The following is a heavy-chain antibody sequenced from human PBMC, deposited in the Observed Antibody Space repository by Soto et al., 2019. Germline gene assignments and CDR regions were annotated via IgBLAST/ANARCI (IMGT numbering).Heavy chain of an antibody. CDR1: GGTFSSYA. V-gene: IGHV1-69*01. CDR2: IIPIFGTA. J-gene: IGHJ1*01. Sequence: QVQLVQSGAEVKTPGSSVKVSCKASGGTFSSYAISWVRQAPGQGLEWMGGIIPIFGTANYAQKFQGRVTITVDESTSTAYMELSSLRSEDTAVYYCARGLWREGDDSSGYPSPTPEYFQHWGQGTLVTVSS. D-gene: IGHD3-22*01. CDR3: ARGLWREGDDSSGYPSPTPEYFQH.